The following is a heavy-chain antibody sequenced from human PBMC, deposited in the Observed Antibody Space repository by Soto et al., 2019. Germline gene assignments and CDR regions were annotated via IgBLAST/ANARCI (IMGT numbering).Heavy chain of an antibody. Sequence: EAPLKGSWMDPGYICTTLGTTGARQGAGQGGECIGWISAYNGNTIYAQKLQRRVTMTTHTPTSKAYMELRSLRSDDTAVYYCERDLLRYFVWLPPTQYYFGMDVWGPGTTVTVSS. CDR1: GYICTTLG. J-gene: IGHJ6*02. V-gene: IGHV1-18*01. D-gene: IGHD3-9*01. CDR3: ERDLLRYFVWLPPTQYYFGMDV. CDR2: ISAYNGNT.